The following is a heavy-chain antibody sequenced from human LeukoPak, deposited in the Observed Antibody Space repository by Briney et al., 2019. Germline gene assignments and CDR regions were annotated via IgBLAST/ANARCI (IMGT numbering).Heavy chain of an antibody. Sequence: PGGSLRLSCAASGFTFSSYAMSWVRQAPGKGLEWVSCISGNVDTTYYAESVRGRFAISRDNSKNILYLQMNSLRAEETATYYCAKGARFYSNYVNYWGQGTLVTVSS. CDR3: AKGARFYSNYVNY. CDR2: ISGNVDTT. D-gene: IGHD4-11*01. V-gene: IGHV3-23*01. J-gene: IGHJ4*02. CDR1: GFTFSSYA.